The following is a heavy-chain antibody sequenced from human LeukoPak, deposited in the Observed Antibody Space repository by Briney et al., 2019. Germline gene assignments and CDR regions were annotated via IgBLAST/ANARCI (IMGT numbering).Heavy chain of an antibody. CDR1: GGSISSYY. CDR3: ARGYCSSTSCSHYNWFDP. Sequence: PSETLSLTCTVSGGSISSYYWSWIRQPPGKGLEWIGYIYYSGSTNYNPSLKSRVTISIDTSKNQFSLKLSSVTAADTAVYYCARGYCSSTSCSHYNWFDPWGQGTLVTVSS. J-gene: IGHJ5*02. V-gene: IGHV4-59*01. CDR2: IYYSGST. D-gene: IGHD2-2*01.